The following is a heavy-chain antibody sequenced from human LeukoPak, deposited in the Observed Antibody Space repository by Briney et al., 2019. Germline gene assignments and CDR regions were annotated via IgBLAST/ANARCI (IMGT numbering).Heavy chain of an antibody. CDR1: GFSPRAREVG. V-gene: IGHV2-5*02. D-gene: IGHD1-26*01. J-gene: IGHJ5*02. CDR2: MYGDDDK. Sequence: ESGPTLLHPTHTLTLPRHFSGFSPRAREVGVGWIRQPPGNALEWLALMYGDDDKRYSPSLKSRLTITNDTSKNQVVLRMTNMDPVDTATYYCAHSVVRIGENWFDPWGQGTLVTVSS. CDR3: AHSVVRIGENWFDP.